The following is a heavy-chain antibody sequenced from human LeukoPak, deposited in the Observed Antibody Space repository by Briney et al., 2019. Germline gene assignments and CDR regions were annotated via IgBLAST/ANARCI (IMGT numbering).Heavy chain of an antibody. D-gene: IGHD3-10*01. CDR1: GYTFSDYY. Sequence: GAAVKVSCKASGYTFSDYYIHLVRQAPGQGLEWMGWINPDSGDTEIAQNFQRWVTMTRDTSIDTVYLELTRLTSDDTAVYYCARVRGPQWWGIFYTGARGPLV. CDR3: ARVRGPQWWGIFYT. J-gene: IGHJ4*02. CDR2: INPDSGDT. V-gene: IGHV1-2*04.